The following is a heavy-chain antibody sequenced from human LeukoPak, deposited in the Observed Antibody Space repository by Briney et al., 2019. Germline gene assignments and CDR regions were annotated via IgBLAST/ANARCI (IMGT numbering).Heavy chain of an antibody. Sequence: SETLSLACAAYGGSSSAYWWSWIGQPPGKGLEWIGEINPSGTTNYNPSLKDRVTISLDTSKNHFSLNLSSVTAADTAVYYCARSRKHDYYDMDVWGKGTTVTVSS. J-gene: IGHJ6*03. CDR1: GGSSSAYW. CDR3: ARSRKHDYYDMDV. V-gene: IGHV4-34*01. CDR2: INPSGTT.